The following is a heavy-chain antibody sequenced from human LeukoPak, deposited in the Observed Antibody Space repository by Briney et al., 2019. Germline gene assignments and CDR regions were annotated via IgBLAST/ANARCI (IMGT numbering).Heavy chain of an antibody. Sequence: GGSLRLSCAASGFTFDDYAMHWVRQAPGKGLEGVSGISWNSGSIGYADSVKGRFTISRDNAKNSLYLQMNSLRAEDTALYYCAKDHRGYYGSGSPDYWGQGTLVTVSS. CDR1: GFTFDDYA. D-gene: IGHD3-10*01. CDR3: AKDHRGYYGSGSPDY. CDR2: ISWNSGSI. J-gene: IGHJ4*02. V-gene: IGHV3-9*01.